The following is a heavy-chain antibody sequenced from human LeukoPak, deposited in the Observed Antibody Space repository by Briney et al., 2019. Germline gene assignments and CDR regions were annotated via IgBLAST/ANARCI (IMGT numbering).Heavy chain of an antibody. CDR2: IYYSGST. CDR3: ARLSSGSYGGWYYYYYMDV. D-gene: IGHD6-19*01. CDR1: GGSISSYY. Sequence: SETLSLTCTVSGGSISSYYWSWIRQPPGKGLELIGYIYYSGSTNYNPSLKSRVTISVDTSKNQFSLKLSSVTAADTAVYYCARLSSGSYGGWYYYYYMDVWGKGTPVTVSS. J-gene: IGHJ6*03. V-gene: IGHV4-59*12.